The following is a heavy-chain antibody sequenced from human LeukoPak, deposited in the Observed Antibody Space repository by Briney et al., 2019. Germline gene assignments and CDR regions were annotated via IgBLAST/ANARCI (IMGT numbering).Heavy chain of an antibody. Sequence: GGSLRLSCVASGFSFSDHWMNWFRQAPGKGLEWVATIKKDGSEQYYVDSMKGRLTISRDNAKNSMYLQIHNLRAEDTAVYYCARDLGWLQSDYWGQGTLVTVSS. CDR2: IKKDGSEQ. CDR3: ARDLGWLQSDY. V-gene: IGHV3-7*01. CDR1: GFSFSDHW. D-gene: IGHD5-24*01. J-gene: IGHJ4*02.